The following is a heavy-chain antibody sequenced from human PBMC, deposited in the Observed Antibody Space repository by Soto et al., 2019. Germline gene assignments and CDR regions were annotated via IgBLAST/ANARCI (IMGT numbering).Heavy chain of an antibody. D-gene: IGHD5-18*01. V-gene: IGHV4-59*01. CDR1: GGSISSYY. Sequence: SETLSLTCTVSGGSISSYYWSWIRQPPGKGLEWIGYIYYSGSTNYNPSLKSRVTISVDTSKNQFSLKLSSVTAADTAVYYCARCAVDTASDYWGQGTLVTVSS. CDR3: ARCAVDTASDY. J-gene: IGHJ4*02. CDR2: IYYSGST.